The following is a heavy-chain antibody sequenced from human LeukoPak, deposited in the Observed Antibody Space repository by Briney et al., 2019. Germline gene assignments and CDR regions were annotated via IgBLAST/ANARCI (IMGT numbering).Heavy chain of an antibody. CDR1: GFTFSSYS. CDR2: ISSSSYI. J-gene: IGHJ4*02. CDR3: AGGSSTDSYYFDY. D-gene: IGHD2-2*01. Sequence: GGSLRLSCAASGFTFSSYSMNWVRQAPGKGLEWVSSISSSSYIYYADSVKGRFTISRDNAQNSVYLQMNSLRAEDTAVYFCAGGSSTDSYYFDYWGQGTLVTVSS. V-gene: IGHV3-21*01.